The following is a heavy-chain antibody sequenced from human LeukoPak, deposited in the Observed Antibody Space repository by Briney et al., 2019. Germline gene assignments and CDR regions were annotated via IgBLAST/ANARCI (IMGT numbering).Heavy chain of an antibody. CDR3: VGAQGDYYDSSGYWIDY. CDR1: GFSFSMYW. J-gene: IGHJ4*02. V-gene: IGHV3-7*01. Sequence: GGSLRLSCAASGFSFSMYWMSWVRQAPGKGLEWVANIKQDESEKYYVDSVKGRFIISRDNAKNSLYLQMNSLRAEDTAVYYCVGAQGDYYDSSGYWIDYWGQGTLVTVSS. CDR2: IKQDESEK. D-gene: IGHD3-22*01.